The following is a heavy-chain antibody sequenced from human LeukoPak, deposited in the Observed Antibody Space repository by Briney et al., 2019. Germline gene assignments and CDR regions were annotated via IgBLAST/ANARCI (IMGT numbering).Heavy chain of an antibody. Sequence: GGSLRLSCAASGFTFSSYGMSWVRQAPGKGLEWVSAISGSGGSTYYADSVKGRFTIPRDNSKNTLYLQMKSLRAEDTSVYYCAKDIPGAFWYFDLWGRGTLVTASS. CDR2: ISGSGGST. V-gene: IGHV3-23*01. CDR3: AKDIPGAFWYFDL. D-gene: IGHD1-14*01. CDR1: GFTFSSYG. J-gene: IGHJ2*01.